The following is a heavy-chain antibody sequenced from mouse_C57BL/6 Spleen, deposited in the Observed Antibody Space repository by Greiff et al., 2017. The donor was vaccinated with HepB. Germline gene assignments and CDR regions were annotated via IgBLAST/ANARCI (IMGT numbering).Heavy chain of an antibody. V-gene: IGHV5-17*01. D-gene: IGHD2-1*01. CDR3: ASNYEGYYYAMDY. J-gene: IGHJ4*01. Sequence: EVQLVESGGGLVKPGGSLKLSCAASGFTFSDYGMHWVRQAPEKGLEWVAYISSGSSTIYYADTVKGRFTISRDNAKNTLFLQMTSLRSEDTAMYYCASNYEGYYYAMDYWGQGTSVTVSS. CDR1: GFTFSDYG. CDR2: ISSGSSTI.